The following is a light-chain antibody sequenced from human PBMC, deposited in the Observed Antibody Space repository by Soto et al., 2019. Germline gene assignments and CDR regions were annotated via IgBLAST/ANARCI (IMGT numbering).Light chain of an antibody. J-gene: IGKJ2*01. V-gene: IGKV1-12*01. Sequence: DIQMTQSPSSVSASVGDRVTIACRASQGVSSWLAWYQQKPGKAPKLLIYGASTLQSGVPSRFSGSGAGTGFTLTISILQPEDFATYDCQQADSFPYTFGAGTKLEIK. CDR2: GAS. CDR1: QGVSSW. CDR3: QQADSFPYT.